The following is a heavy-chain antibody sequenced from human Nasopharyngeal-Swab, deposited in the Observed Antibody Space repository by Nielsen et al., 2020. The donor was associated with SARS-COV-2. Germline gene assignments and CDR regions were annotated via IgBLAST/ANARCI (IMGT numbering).Heavy chain of an antibody. Sequence: WIRQPPGKGLEWVANIKEDGSEKNYVDSLKGRFTISRDNAKNSLYLQMNSLRADDTAVYYCARDTYCSGGSCYGYGMAVWGQGTTVTVSS. D-gene: IGHD2-15*01. V-gene: IGHV3-7*01. CDR3: ARDTYCSGGSCYGYGMAV. CDR2: IKEDGSEK. J-gene: IGHJ6*02.